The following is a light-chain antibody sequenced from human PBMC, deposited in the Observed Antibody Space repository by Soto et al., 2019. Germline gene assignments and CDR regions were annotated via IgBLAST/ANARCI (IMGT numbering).Light chain of an antibody. Sequence: AIRMTQSPSSLSASTGDSVTNTCRASQGISSYLAWYQQKPGKAPKLLIYAASTLQSGVPSRFSGSGSGTDFTLTISCLQSEDFATYYCQQYYSYPLTFGQGTKVDI. CDR3: QQYYSYPLT. CDR1: QGISSY. J-gene: IGKJ1*01. CDR2: AAS. V-gene: IGKV1-8*01.